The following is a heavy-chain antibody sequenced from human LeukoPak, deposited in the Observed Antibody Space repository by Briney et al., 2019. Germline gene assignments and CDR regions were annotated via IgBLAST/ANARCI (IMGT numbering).Heavy chain of an antibody. V-gene: IGHV1-24*01. J-gene: IGHJ4*02. CDR1: GYTLTELS. D-gene: IGHD4-17*01. CDR2: FDPEDGET. CDR3: AKDDYGSFDS. Sequence: ASVKVSCKVPGYTLTELSMHWVRQAPGKGLEWMGGFDPEDGETIYAQKFQGRVTMTGDTSTDTAYMELSSLRSEDTAVYYCAKDDYGSFDSWGQGNLVTVSS.